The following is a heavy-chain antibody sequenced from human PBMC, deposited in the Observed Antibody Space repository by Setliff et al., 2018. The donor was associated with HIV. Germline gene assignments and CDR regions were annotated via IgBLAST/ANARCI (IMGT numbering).Heavy chain of an antibody. Sequence: PGESLKISCKGSGYSFTSYWIGWVRQMPGKGLEWMGIVYPGDSDTRYSPSFRGQVTISADTSTGTAYLHWSSLKASDTAIYYCARQGTDSGKNYYADVWGKGAAVTVSS. V-gene: IGHV5-51*01. J-gene: IGHJ6*03. D-gene: IGHD2-15*01. CDR2: VYPGDSDT. CDR1: GYSFTSYW. CDR3: ARQGTDSGKNYYADV.